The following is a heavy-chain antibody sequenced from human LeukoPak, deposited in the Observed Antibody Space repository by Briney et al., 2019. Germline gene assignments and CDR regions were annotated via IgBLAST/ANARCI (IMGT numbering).Heavy chain of an antibody. J-gene: IGHJ4*02. CDR3: LRGSSDWKGMDI. Sequence: AGGSLRLSCAASGFTFRTYWIHWVRQAPGKGLEWISRVSPDGSGAIYTDYLRGRLTISRDNAKNTVYLQMNSVRADDTAVYYYLRGSSDWKGMDIWGQGTQVTVSS. V-gene: IGHV3-74*01. D-gene: IGHD6-19*01. CDR2: VSPDGSGA. CDR1: GFTFRTYW.